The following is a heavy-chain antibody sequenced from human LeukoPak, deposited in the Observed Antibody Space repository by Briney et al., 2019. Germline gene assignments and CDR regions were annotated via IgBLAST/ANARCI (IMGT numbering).Heavy chain of an antibody. CDR1: GFTFSSYA. J-gene: IGHJ5*02. V-gene: IGHV3-64D*06. CDR2: ISSNGGST. D-gene: IGHD3-9*01. CDR3: VKDRGVLRYFDWSLGGFDP. Sequence: GGSLRLSCSASGFTFSSYAMHWVRQAPGKGLEYVSAISSNGGSTYYADSVKGRSTISRDNSKNTLYLQMSSLRAEDTAVYYCVKDRGVLRYFDWSLGGFDPWGQGTLVTVSS.